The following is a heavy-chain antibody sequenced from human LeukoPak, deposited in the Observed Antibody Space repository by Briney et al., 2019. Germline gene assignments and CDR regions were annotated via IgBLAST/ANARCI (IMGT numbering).Heavy chain of an antibody. CDR2: INHSGST. V-gene: IGHV4-34*01. J-gene: IGHJ4*02. CDR3: ARTPPPGATAYGVVDY. D-gene: IGHD3-16*01. CDR1: GESFSGYY. Sequence: PSETLSLTCAVYGESFSGYYWSWIRQPPGKGLEWVGEINHSGSTKHNPSLKSRVNISVDTSKNQFSLKLSSVTAADTAVYYCARTPPPGATAYGVVDYWGQGTLVTVSS.